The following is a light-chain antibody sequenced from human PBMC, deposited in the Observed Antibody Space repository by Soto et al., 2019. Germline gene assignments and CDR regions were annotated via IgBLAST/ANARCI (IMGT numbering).Light chain of an antibody. J-gene: IGKJ1*01. CDR3: QQYNMWPLT. CDR1: QSFSSN. V-gene: IGKV3-15*01. CDR2: EAS. Sequence: EIVLTHAPVTLSLSPGERATLSCGAGQSFSSNLAWYQQKPGQPPMLLIYEASTRVIGIPARFSGSGSGTEFTLTISSLQSEDFALYYCQQYNMWPLTFGQGTKVDIK.